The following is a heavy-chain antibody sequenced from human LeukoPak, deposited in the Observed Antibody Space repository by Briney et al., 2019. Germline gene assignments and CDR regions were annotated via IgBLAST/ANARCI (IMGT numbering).Heavy chain of an antibody. D-gene: IGHD3-22*01. CDR3: ARVTHYYDSSGYYYGYYFDY. J-gene: IGHJ4*02. V-gene: IGHV1-3*01. CDR2: INADNGNT. Sequence: GASVKVSCKASGYTFTRYAIHWVRQAPGQRLEWMGWINADNGNTKYSQKFQGRVTITRDTSASTAYMELSSLRSEDTAVYYCARVTHYYDSSGYYYGYYFDYWGQGTLVTVSS. CDR1: GYTFTRYA.